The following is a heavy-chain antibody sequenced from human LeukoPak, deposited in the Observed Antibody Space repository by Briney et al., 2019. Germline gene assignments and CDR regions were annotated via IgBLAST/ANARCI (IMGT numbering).Heavy chain of an antibody. CDR3: ARDPLYCSGGSCYSGGLDP. CDR2: MNPNSGNT. Sequence: ASVKVSCKASGYTFTSHDINWVRQATGRGLEWMGWMNPNSGNTGYAQKFQGRVTITRNTSISTAYMELSSLRSEDTAVYYCARDPLYCSGGSCYSGGLDPWGQGTLVTVSS. J-gene: IGHJ5*02. CDR1: GYTFTSHD. V-gene: IGHV1-8*01. D-gene: IGHD2-15*01.